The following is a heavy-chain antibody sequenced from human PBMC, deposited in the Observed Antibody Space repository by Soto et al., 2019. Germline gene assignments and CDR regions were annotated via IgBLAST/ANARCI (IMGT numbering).Heavy chain of an antibody. CDR2: FDPEDGET. D-gene: IGHD1-1*01. CDR1: GHTLTELS. V-gene: IGHV1-24*01. CDR3: AAGGTRWLHSPFDH. Sequence: QVQLVQSGAEVKKPGASVKVSCKVSGHTLTELSMHWVRQAPGKGLEWMGGFDPEDGETISAQKFQGRVTMTEDTSTDSTYMELSSLRSEDTAVYYCAAGGTRWLHSPFDHWGQGTLVTISS. J-gene: IGHJ4*02.